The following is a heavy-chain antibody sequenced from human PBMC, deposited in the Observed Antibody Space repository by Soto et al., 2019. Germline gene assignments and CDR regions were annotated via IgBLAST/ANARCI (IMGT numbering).Heavy chain of an antibody. Sequence: QITLKESGPPLVQPTQTLTLTCTFSGFSLSTSGVGVGWIRQPPGKALEWLALIYWDDDKRYSPSLKSRLTITKDTSKNQVVLTMTNMDPVDTATYYCAHRPRRSLTGAGSYYYWGQGTLVTVSS. CDR3: AHRPRRSLTGAGSYYY. CDR2: IYWDDDK. D-gene: IGHD1-26*01. J-gene: IGHJ4*02. V-gene: IGHV2-5*02. CDR1: GFSLSTSGVG.